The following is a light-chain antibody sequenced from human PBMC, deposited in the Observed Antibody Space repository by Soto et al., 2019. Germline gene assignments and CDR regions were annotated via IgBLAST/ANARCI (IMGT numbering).Light chain of an antibody. CDR1: QTINNW. V-gene: IGKV1-5*01. J-gene: IGKJ1*01. CDR3: QQYNTFWT. Sequence: DIQMTQSPSTLSASVGDRVTITCRASQTINNWLAWYQQKPGKAPQVLIYDVSTLGSGVPSRFSGSGSGTDFTLTISGLQTDDLGTYYCQQYNTFWTFGKGTKVDIX. CDR2: DVS.